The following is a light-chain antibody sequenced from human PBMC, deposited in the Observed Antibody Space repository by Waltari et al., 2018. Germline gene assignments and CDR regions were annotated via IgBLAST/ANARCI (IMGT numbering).Light chain of an antibody. CDR2: DVS. CDR3: SSYSSSNTLVV. Sequence: QSALTQPTSVSGSPGQSITISCTGSFSDIDTYNYVSRYQQHPGKAPKLVIFDVSDRPSGVSSRFSGSKSGNTASLTISGLQAEDEADYFCSSYSSSNTLVVFGGGTKLTVL. J-gene: IGLJ2*01. V-gene: IGLV2-14*03. CDR1: FSDIDTYNY.